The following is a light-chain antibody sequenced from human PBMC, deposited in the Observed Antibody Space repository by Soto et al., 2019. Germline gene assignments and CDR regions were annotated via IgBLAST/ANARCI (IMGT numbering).Light chain of an antibody. CDR2: WHD. J-gene: IGLJ3*02. CDR3: AVWGDKLGGPGV. CDR1: SSTIGNNA. V-gene: IGLV1-44*01. Sequence: QSVLTQPPSASGPPGQRVTISCSGSSSTIGNNAVDWYQQLPGTAPKLLIYWHDQRPLGVPDRFSASRSGTSATLAISGLQAGDEAIYYCAVWGDKLGGPGVFGGGTKLTVL.